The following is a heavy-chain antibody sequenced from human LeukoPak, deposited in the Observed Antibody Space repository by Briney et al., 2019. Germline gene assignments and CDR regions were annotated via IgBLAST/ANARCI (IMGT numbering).Heavy chain of an antibody. V-gene: IGHV3-9*01. CDR2: ISWNSGSI. CDR1: GFTFDDYA. D-gene: IGHD1-26*01. Sequence: PGGSLRLSCAASGFTFDDYAMHWVRQAPGKGLEWVSGISWNSGSIGYADSVKGRFTISRDNSKNTLYLQMNSLRAEDTAVYYCAKDGRIVGAPLDYWGQGTLVTVSS. CDR3: AKDGRIVGAPLDY. J-gene: IGHJ4*02.